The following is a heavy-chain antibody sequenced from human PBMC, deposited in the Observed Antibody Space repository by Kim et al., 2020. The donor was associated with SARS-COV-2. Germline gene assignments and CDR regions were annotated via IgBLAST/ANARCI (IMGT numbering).Heavy chain of an antibody. Sequence: NGRLTISRDNAKNSLYLQMNSLRAEDTALYHCARWRHYYDSSGSPDAFDIWGQGTMVTVSS. D-gene: IGHD3-22*01. J-gene: IGHJ3*02. V-gene: IGHV3-20*01. CDR3: ARWRHYYDSSGSPDAFDI.